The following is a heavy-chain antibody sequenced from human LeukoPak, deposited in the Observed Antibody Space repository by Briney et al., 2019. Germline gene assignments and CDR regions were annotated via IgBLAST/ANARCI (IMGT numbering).Heavy chain of an antibody. CDR2: IIPILGIA. D-gene: IGHD3-3*01. CDR1: GGTFSSYT. V-gene: IGHV1-69*02. CDR3: ASGYYDFWSGYGLGA. Sequence: SVKVSCKASGGTFSSYTISWVRQAPGQGLEWMGRIIPILGIANYAQKFQGRVTITADKSTSTAYMELSSLRSKDTAVYYCASGYYDFWSGYGLGAWGQGTPVTVSS. J-gene: IGHJ5*02.